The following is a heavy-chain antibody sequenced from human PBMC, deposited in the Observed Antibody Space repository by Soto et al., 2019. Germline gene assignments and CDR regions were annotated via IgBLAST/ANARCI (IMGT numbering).Heavy chain of an antibody. CDR1: GFTFNTYG. CDR3: ARESGSYHSDY. J-gene: IGHJ4*02. V-gene: IGHV3-33*01. Sequence: GGSLRLSCAASGFTFNTYGMHWVRQAPGKGLEWVAAIWYDGSNRYYADSVKGRFTISRDNSKNTLYLQMNSLRAEDTAVYYCARESGSYHSDYSGQGTLVTVSS. CDR2: IWYDGSNR. D-gene: IGHD1-26*01.